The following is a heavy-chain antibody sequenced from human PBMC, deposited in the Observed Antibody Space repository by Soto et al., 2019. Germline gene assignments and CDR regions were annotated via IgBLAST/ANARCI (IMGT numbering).Heavy chain of an antibody. D-gene: IGHD5-18*01. J-gene: IGHJ4*02. CDR2: ISGGGGSS. V-gene: IGHV3-23*01. Sequence: GGSLRLSCAASGFTFSSYAMSWVRQAPGKGPEWVSGISGGGGSSYYADSVKGRFTISRDNSKNTLYLQMNSLRAEDTAVYYCAKDRDTAMVTPFDYWGQGTLVTVSS. CDR1: GFTFSSYA. CDR3: AKDRDTAMVTPFDY.